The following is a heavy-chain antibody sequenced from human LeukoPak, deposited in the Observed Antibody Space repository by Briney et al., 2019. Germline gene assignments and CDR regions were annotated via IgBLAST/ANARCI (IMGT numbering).Heavy chain of an antibody. J-gene: IGHJ4*02. CDR3: ARAGDYSFDY. D-gene: IGHD4-11*01. V-gene: IGHV1-46*01. Sequence: GASVKVSCKASGYTFTIYYMHWVRQAPGQGREWVGIINPSGGSTSYAQKFRGRVTMTRDTSTSTVYMELSSMRSEDTAVYYCARAGDYSFDYWGQGPLVTVSS. CDR2: INPSGGST. CDR1: GYTFTIYY.